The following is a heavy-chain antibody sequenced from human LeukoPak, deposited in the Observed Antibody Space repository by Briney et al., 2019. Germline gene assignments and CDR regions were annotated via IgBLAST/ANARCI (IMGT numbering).Heavy chain of an antibody. J-gene: IGHJ4*02. D-gene: IGHD4-17*01. CDR1: GGTFSSYA. CDR2: IIPILGIA. CDR3: AREGSYGSPDY. V-gene: IGHV1-69*04. Sequence: SVKVSCKASGGTFSSYAISWVRQAPGQGLEWMGRIIPILGIANYAQKLQGRVTMTTDTSTSTAYMELRSLRSDDTAVYYCAREGSYGSPDYWGQGTLVTVSS.